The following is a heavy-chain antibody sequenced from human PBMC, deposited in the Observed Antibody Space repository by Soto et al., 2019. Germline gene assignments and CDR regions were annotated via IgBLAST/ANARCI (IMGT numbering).Heavy chain of an antibody. CDR2: ISSSSSYI. D-gene: IGHD4-17*01. V-gene: IGHV3-21*06. J-gene: IGHJ5*01. CDR3: ARDRETVATLTTYYYS. CDR1: GFTFSPYS. Sequence: GRSLRLSCAASGFTFSPYSMNWVRQAPGKGLEWLSSISSSSSYIFYADSVKGRFTISRDNAKNSLFLQMNSLRADDMSVYYCARDRETVATLTTYYYSWGHGA.